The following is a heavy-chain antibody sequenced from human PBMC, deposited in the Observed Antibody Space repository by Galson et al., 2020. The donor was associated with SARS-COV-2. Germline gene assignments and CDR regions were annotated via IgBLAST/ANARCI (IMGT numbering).Heavy chain of an antibody. CDR3: ATGAVAGAGD. CDR2: IHTGGST. CDR1: GGSISSINYY. Sequence: SQTLSLTCTVSGGSISSINYYWSWIRQPAGKGLEWIGRIHTGGSTKYNPSLRSRVTISIDRSKNQFSLEMTSLTAADTAVYYCATGAVAGAGDWGKGTLVTVSS. J-gene: IGHJ4*02. V-gene: IGHV4-61*02. D-gene: IGHD6-19*01.